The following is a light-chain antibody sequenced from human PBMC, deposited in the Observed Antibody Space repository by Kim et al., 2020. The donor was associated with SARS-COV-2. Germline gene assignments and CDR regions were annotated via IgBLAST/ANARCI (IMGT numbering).Light chain of an antibody. J-gene: IGKJ1*01. Sequence: SPGESATLSCRASQSFTNNLAWYQRKPGQTPRLLIYDASTMATGIPARFSGSGSGTEFTLTISGLQSEDLALYYCQQYENWPWTFGQGTKVDIK. V-gene: IGKV3-15*01. CDR1: QSFTNN. CDR3: QQYENWPWT. CDR2: DAS.